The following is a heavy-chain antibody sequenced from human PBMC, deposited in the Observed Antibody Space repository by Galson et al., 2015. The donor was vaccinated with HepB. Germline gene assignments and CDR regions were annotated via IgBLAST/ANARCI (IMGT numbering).Heavy chain of an antibody. CDR3: ARGGSVVVPAAPPFDY. CDR2: INVDGSTT. V-gene: IGHV3-74*01. J-gene: IGHJ4*02. D-gene: IGHD2-2*01. Sequence: SLRLSCAASGFTFSSYWMHWVRQAPGKGLVWVSRINVDGSTTTYADSVKGRFTISRDNAKNTLYLQMNSLRAEDTAVYYCARGGSVVVPAAPPFDYWGQGTLVTVSS. CDR1: GFTFSSYW.